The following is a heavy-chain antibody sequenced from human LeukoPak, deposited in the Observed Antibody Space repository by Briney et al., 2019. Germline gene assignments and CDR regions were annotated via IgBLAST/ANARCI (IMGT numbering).Heavy chain of an antibody. D-gene: IGHD4-17*01. V-gene: IGHV3-23*01. J-gene: IGHJ4*02. CDR3: ARRGESASYGDYRFDY. CDR2: ISGSSGLT. Sequence: GGSLRLSCAASGFTFSNYAMSWVRQAPGRGLEWVSAISGSSGLTYYADSVKGRFTISRDNSKNTLFLQMNSLRAEDTAVYYCARRGESASYGDYRFDYWGQGTLVAVSS. CDR1: GFTFSNYA.